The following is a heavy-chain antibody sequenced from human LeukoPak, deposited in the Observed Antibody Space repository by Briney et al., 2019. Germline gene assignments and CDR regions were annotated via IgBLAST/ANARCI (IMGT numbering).Heavy chain of an antibody. Sequence: ASVKVSCKASGYTFTGYYMHWVRQTPGQGLEWMGIINPSGGSTSYAQKFQGRVTMTRDMSTSTDYMELSSLRSEDTAVYYCARDNSVEDTAWWFDPWGQGTLVTVSS. CDR3: ARDNSVEDTAWWFDP. V-gene: IGHV1-46*01. D-gene: IGHD4-23*01. CDR1: GYTFTGYY. J-gene: IGHJ5*02. CDR2: INPSGGST.